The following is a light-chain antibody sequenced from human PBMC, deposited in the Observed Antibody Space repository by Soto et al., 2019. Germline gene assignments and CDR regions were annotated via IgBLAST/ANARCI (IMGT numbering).Light chain of an antibody. CDR2: DVS. J-gene: IGLJ1*01. CDR1: SSDVGAYNS. CDR3: SSSTTSTTRV. V-gene: IGLV2-14*03. Sequence: QSALTQPASVSGSPGQSITLSCTGTSSDVGAYNSVSWYQQHPGKAPKLIIYDVSTRPSGVSNRFSGSKSGNTASLTISGLQAEDEADYYCSSSTTSTTRVFGTGTRSPS.